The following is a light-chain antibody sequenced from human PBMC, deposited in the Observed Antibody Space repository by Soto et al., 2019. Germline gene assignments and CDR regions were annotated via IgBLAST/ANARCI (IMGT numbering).Light chain of an antibody. Sequence: ETVMTQSPAVLSVSPGESAALSCRASQSVSNNLAWDQQKPAQTPRLLIYGASTRATGIPARFSGSGSGTEFTLSISSLESEDFAVDYCQQYDKWPSITFGQGTRLEIK. CDR2: GAS. CDR3: QQYDKWPSIT. J-gene: IGKJ5*01. CDR1: QSVSNN. V-gene: IGKV3-15*01.